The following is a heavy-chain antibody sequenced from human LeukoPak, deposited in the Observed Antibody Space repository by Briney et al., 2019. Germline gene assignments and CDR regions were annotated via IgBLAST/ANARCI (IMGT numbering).Heavy chain of an antibody. D-gene: IGHD6-19*01. CDR1: GFTFSSYW. J-gene: IGHJ4*02. V-gene: IGHV3-7*01. Sequence: GGSLRLSCAASGFTFSSYWMGWVRQVPGKGLEWVANIKQDGSEKYYVDSVKGRFTISRDNAKNSLYLQMNSLRAEDTAVYYCARDREAVADYYFDYWGQGTLVTVSS. CDR2: IKQDGSEK. CDR3: ARDREAVADYYFDY.